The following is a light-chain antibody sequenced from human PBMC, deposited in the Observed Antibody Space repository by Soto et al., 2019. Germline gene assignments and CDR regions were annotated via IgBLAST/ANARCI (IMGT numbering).Light chain of an antibody. J-gene: IGKJ1*01. Sequence: EIVFTQSPATLSLSPGERAPISCRASQSVSSYLAWYQQKPGQAPRLLIYGASTRATGIPARFSGSGSGTEFTLTISSLQSEDFAVYYCQQYNNWPRTFGQGTKVDIK. CDR1: QSVSSY. CDR3: QQYNNWPRT. CDR2: GAS. V-gene: IGKV3-15*01.